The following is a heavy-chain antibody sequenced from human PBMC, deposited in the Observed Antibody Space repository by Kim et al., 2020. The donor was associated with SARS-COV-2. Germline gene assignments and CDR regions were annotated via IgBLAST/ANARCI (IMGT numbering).Heavy chain of an antibody. CDR2: IYYSGST. CDR1: GGSISSSSYY. CDR3: ARDITMAQGWFDP. V-gene: IGHV4-39*07. Sequence: SETLSLTCTVSGGSISSSSYYWGWIRQPPGKGLEWIGSIYYSGSTYYNPSLKSRVTISVDTSKNQFSLKLSSVTAADTAVYYCARDITMAQGWFDPWGQG. D-gene: IGHD3-10*01. J-gene: IGHJ5*02.